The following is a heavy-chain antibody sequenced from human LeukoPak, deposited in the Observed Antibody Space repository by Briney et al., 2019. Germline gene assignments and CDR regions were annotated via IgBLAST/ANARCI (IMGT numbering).Heavy chain of an antibody. Sequence: GGSLRHSCAASGFTVSSKYMSWVRQAPGKGLEWVSVIYSGGSTYYADSVKGRFTISRDNSKNTLYLQMSSLRAEDTAVYYCARDASGSYDYWGQGTLVTVSS. CDR3: ARDASGSYDY. V-gene: IGHV3-66*01. D-gene: IGHD1-26*01. CDR2: IYSGGST. CDR1: GFTVSSKY. J-gene: IGHJ4*02.